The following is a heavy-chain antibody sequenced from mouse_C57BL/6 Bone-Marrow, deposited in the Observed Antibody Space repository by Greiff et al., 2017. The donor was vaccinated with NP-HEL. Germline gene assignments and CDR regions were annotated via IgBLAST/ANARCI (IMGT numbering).Heavy chain of an antibody. Sequence: EVKLQESGPGLVKPSQSLSLTCSVTGYSITSGYYWNWIRQFPGNKLEWMGYISYDGSNNYNPSLKNRISITRDTSKNQFFLKLNSVTTEDTATYYCARARGHYGGDYWGQGTTLTVSS. CDR3: ARARGHYGGDY. J-gene: IGHJ2*01. D-gene: IGHD1-1*02. CDR1: GYSITSGYY. CDR2: ISYDGSN. V-gene: IGHV3-6*01.